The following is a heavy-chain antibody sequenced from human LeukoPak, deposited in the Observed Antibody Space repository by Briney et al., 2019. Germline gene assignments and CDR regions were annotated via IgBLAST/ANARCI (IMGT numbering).Heavy chain of an antibody. V-gene: IGHV3-20*04. CDR2: INWNGGST. CDR3: ARDYGDLPARVPYFDY. D-gene: IGHD4-17*01. Sequence: PGGSLRLSCAASGFTFDDYGMSWVRQAPGKGLEWVSGINWNGGSTGYADSVKGRFTISRDNAKNSLYLQMKSLRDEDTAIYYCARDYGDLPARVPYFDYWGQGTLVAVSS. CDR1: GFTFDDYG. J-gene: IGHJ4*02.